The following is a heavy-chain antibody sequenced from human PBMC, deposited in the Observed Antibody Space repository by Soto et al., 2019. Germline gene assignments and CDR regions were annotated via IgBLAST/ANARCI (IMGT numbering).Heavy chain of an antibody. CDR1: GFTFSRYA. CDR3: ARSRSGAVADSFDF. Sequence: PGGSLRLSCAASGFTFSRYAIHWVRQAPGKGLEWVAVISRDGTNKYYVDSVKGRFTISRDNYRNTLYLQMNSLRHDDAAVYYYARSRSGAVADSFDFWGQGTLVTVSS. CDR2: ISRDGTNK. J-gene: IGHJ4*02. V-gene: IGHV3-30*04. D-gene: IGHD3-10*01.